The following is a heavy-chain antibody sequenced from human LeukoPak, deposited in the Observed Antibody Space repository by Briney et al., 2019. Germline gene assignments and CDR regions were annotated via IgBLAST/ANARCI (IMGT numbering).Heavy chain of an antibody. CDR2: IYYSGST. D-gene: IGHD6-13*01. Sequence: SETLSLTCTVSGGSISSYYWSWIRQPPGKGLEWIGYIYYSGSTNYNPSFKSRVTISVDTSKNQFSLKLSSVTAADTAVYYCARGYSSSWYLAKLFDYWGQGTLVTVSS. J-gene: IGHJ4*02. CDR1: GGSISSYY. CDR3: ARGYSSSWYLAKLFDY. V-gene: IGHV4-59*12.